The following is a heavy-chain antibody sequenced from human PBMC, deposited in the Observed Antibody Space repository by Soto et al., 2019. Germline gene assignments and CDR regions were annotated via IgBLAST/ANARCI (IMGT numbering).Heavy chain of an antibody. CDR2: ISYDGSNK. J-gene: IGHJ4*02. Sequence: QVQLVESGGGVVQPGRSLRLSCAASGFTFSSYGMHWVRQAPGKGLEWVAVISYDGSNKYYADSVKGRFTISRDNSKNTLYLQMNSLRAEDTAVYYCAKDLYGDTVYWGQRTLVTVSS. CDR1: GFTFSSYG. CDR3: AKDLYGDTVY. V-gene: IGHV3-30*18. D-gene: IGHD3-10*02.